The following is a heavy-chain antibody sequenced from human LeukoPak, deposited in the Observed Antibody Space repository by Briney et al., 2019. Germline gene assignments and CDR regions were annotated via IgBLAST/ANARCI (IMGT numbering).Heavy chain of an antibody. Sequence: GGSLRLSCVASGFTFSNSAMSWVRQAPGKGLEWVSGIGTSDTSTYYADSVKGRFTVSRDNPKNTLYLQMNSLRAEDTAAYYCARGRGGDYWGQGNLVTVSS. J-gene: IGHJ4*02. D-gene: IGHD3-16*01. CDR2: IGTSDTST. CDR1: GFTFSNSA. V-gene: IGHV3-23*01. CDR3: ARGRGGDY.